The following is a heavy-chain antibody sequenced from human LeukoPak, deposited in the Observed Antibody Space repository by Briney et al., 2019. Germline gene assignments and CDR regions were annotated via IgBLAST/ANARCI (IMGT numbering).Heavy chain of an antibody. Sequence: SVKVSCKASGGTFSSYGIIWVRQAPGQGLEWMGRIIPILNIADYAQKFQGRVTITADTSTSTAYMELSRLRSDDTAVYYCARDIVVVPAAIRQAFDYWGQGTPVTVSS. CDR1: GGTFSSYG. D-gene: IGHD2-2*01. CDR3: ARDIVVVPAAIRQAFDY. J-gene: IGHJ4*02. V-gene: IGHV1-69*04. CDR2: IIPILNIA.